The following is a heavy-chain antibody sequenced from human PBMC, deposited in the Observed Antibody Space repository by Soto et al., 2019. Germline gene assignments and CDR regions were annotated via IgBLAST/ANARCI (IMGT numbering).Heavy chain of an antibody. V-gene: IGHV3-15*01. CDR2: IKRKTDGETT. CDR1: GFTFSHAW. J-gene: IGHJ3*02. D-gene: IGHD3-3*01. Sequence: EVQLVESGGGLVKPGGSLRLSCAASGFTFSHAWMSWVRQAPGKGLEWVGRIKRKTDGETTDYAAPVKGRFTISRDDSINTLYVQMNSLKTEDTAVYYCTTLFGVVISDAFDIWGQGTMVTVSS. CDR3: TTLFGVVISDAFDI.